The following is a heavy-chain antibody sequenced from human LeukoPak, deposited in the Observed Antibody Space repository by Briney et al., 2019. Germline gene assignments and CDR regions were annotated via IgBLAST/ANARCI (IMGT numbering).Heavy chain of an antibody. J-gene: IGHJ6*02. V-gene: IGHV3-30*18. Sequence: PGGSLRLSCAASGFTFSSYGMHWVRQAPGKGLEWVAVISYDGSNKYYADSVKGRFTISRDNSKNTLYLQMNSLRAEDTAVYYCAKDRFGGVIVTGMDVWGQGTTVTVSS. CDR1: GFTFSSYG. D-gene: IGHD3-16*02. CDR2: ISYDGSNK. CDR3: AKDRFGGVIVTGMDV.